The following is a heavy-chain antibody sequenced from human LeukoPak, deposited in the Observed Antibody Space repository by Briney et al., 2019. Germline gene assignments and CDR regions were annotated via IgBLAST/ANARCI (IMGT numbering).Heavy chain of an antibody. CDR3: ARRYCSSTSCYKGGYYFDY. V-gene: IGHV1-69*05. CDR2: IIPIFGTA. CDR1: GGTFSSYA. J-gene: IGHJ4*02. D-gene: IGHD2-2*02. Sequence: ASVKVSCKASGGTFSSYAISWMRQAPGQGLEWMGGIIPIFGTANYAQKFQGRVTITTDESTSTAYMGLSSLRSEDTAVYYCARRYCSSTSCYKGGYYFDYWGQGTLVTVSS.